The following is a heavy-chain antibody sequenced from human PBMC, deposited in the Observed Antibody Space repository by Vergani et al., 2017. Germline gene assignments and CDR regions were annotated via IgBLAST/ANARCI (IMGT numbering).Heavy chain of an antibody. CDR3: AKPPVGAIPADY. J-gene: IGHJ4*02. D-gene: IGHD1-26*01. Sequence: EVLLLESGGGLVQPGGSLRLSCAASGFTFSSYALSWVRQAPGKGLEWVSAISGSGGSTYYADSVKGRITISRDNSKNTLYLQMNSLRAEDTAVYYCAKPPVGAIPADYWGQGTLVTVSS. CDR1: GFTFSSYA. CDR2: ISGSGGST. V-gene: IGHV3-23*01.